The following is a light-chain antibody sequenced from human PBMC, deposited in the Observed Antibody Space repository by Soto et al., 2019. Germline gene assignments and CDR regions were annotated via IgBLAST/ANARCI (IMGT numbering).Light chain of an antibody. CDR1: QSISSN. CDR3: QQYGSSGT. V-gene: IGKV3-20*01. J-gene: IGKJ1*01. Sequence: EVVMTQSQATLSVSPGERATLSCRASQSISSNFAWYQQKPGQAPRLLIYGASNRATGIPDRFSGSGSGTDFTLTISRLEPEDFAVYYCQQYGSSGTFGQGANV. CDR2: GAS.